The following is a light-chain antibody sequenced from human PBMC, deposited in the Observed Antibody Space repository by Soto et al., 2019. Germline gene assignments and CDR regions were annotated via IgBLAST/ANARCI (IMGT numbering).Light chain of an antibody. CDR2: WAS. CDR1: QSVLYSSNNKNY. Sequence: DIVMTQSPDSLAVSLGERATINCKSSQSVLYSSNNKNYLAWYQQKPGQPPKLLIYWASTRESGVPDRFSGSGSGTDFTLTISSLQAEDVAVYYCQQYYSTLCTFGGGTTVEIK. V-gene: IGKV4-1*01. J-gene: IGKJ4*01. CDR3: QQYYSTLCT.